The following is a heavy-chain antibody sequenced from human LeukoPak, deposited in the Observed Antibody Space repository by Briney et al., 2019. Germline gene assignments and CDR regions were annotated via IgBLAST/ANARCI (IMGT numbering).Heavy chain of an antibody. CDR1: GGSISSYY. Sequence: PSETLSLTRTVCGGSISSYYWSWIRQPAGKGLEWIGRIYTSGSTNYNPSLKSRVTISVDKSKNQFSLKLSSVTAADTAVYYCARGLAAAGPYYFDYWGQGTLVTVSS. CDR2: IYTSGST. V-gene: IGHV4-4*07. CDR3: ARGLAAAGPYYFDY. J-gene: IGHJ4*02. D-gene: IGHD6-13*01.